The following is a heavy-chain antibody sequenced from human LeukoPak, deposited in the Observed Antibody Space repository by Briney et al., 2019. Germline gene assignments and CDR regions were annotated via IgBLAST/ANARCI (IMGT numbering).Heavy chain of an antibody. CDR3: AKDGVAGKIMYYFDY. V-gene: IGHV3-48*03. Sequence: GGSLRLSCAASGFTFSNYEMNWVRQAPGKGLEWISHISNIGDIIHYADSVEGRFTISRDNAKNSLYLQMNSLRAEDTAVYYCAKDGVAGKIMYYFDYWGQGTLVTVSS. J-gene: IGHJ4*02. D-gene: IGHD6-19*01. CDR2: ISNIGDII. CDR1: GFTFSNYE.